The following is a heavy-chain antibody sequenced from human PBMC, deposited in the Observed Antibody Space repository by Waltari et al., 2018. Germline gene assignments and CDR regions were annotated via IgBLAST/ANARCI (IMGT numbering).Heavy chain of an antibody. J-gene: IGHJ5*02. CDR1: GGSISSTSYY. CDR2: MSYSGGT. Sequence: QLQLQESGPGLVKPSETLSLTCTVSGGSISSTSYYWGWIRQPPGKGLEWIGSMSYSGGTYYNPSLKSRVTRSADTSKNQFSLRLSSVTAADTAVYYCARLPVAAAGTRWFDPWGQGTLVTVSS. D-gene: IGHD6-13*01. V-gene: IGHV4-39*01. CDR3: ARLPVAAAGTRWFDP.